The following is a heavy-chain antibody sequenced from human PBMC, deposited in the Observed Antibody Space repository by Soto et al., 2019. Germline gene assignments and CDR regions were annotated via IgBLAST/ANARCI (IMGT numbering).Heavy chain of an antibody. Sequence: GASVKVSCKASGYTFTSYYMHWVRQAPGQGLEWMGIINPSGGSTSYAQKFQGRVTMTRDTSTSTVYMGLSSLRSEDTAVYYCARDQNVYDFWSGYYGSADYWGQGTLVTVSS. D-gene: IGHD3-3*01. CDR3: ARDQNVYDFWSGYYGSADY. CDR1: GYTFTSYY. J-gene: IGHJ4*02. CDR2: INPSGGST. V-gene: IGHV1-46*01.